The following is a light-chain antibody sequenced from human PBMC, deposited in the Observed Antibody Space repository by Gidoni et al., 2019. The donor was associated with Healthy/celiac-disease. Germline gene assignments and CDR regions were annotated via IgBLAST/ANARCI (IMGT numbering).Light chain of an antibody. CDR2: GAA. J-gene: IGKJ3*01. CDR3: QKYGSSPLFT. V-gene: IGKV3-20*01. CDR1: QSVSSSY. Sequence: EIVLTPFPGTLSLSPGERATLSCRASQSVSSSYLAWYQQKPGQAPRLLIYGAASRATGIPDRLSGSGSGTDVTITISRLEQEEFAVDYCQKYGSSPLFTFGPGTKVDIK.